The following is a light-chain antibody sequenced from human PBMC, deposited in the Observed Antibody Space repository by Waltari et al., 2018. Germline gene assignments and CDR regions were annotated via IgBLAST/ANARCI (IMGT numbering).Light chain of an antibody. Sequence: QSVLTQPPSVSGAPGQRVTISCTGSSSNIGAGYDVHWYQQLPGTAPKPLIYPNTTRPSGVPDRFSGSKSGTSASLAITGLQAEDEADYYCQSYDSSLSGVVFGGGTKLTVL. CDR3: QSYDSSLSGVV. V-gene: IGLV1-40*01. CDR2: PNT. CDR1: SSNIGAGYD. J-gene: IGLJ2*01.